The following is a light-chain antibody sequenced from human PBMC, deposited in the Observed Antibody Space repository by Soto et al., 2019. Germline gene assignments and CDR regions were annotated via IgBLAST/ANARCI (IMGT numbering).Light chain of an antibody. CDR1: QDIGTH. J-gene: IGKJ4*01. V-gene: IGKV3D-11*01. Sequence: DIVLTQSPATLSLSPGERATLSCRASQDIGTHLVWYQHKPGQAPRLLIYDASGRASDTPGRFRGSGAGTAFTLTITSLEPEDSAVYFCQQGSTWPILSFGGGTKVELK. CDR3: QQGSTWPILS. CDR2: DAS.